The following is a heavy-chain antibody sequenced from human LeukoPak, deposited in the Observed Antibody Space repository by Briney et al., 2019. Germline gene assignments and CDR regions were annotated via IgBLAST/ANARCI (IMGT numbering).Heavy chain of an antibody. V-gene: IGHV3-15*01. CDR1: GLTFTNAW. J-gene: IGHJ3*01. CDR2: IKSKTDGGTS. CDR3: ATDPGEWEPV. D-gene: IGHD1-26*01. Sequence: PGGSLRLSCATSGLTFTNAWMSWFRQAPGKGLEWVGRIKSKTDGGTSDYAAPVQGRFTISRDDSKNTLYLQMNSLKIEDTAVYYCATDPGEWEPVWGQGTMVTVSS.